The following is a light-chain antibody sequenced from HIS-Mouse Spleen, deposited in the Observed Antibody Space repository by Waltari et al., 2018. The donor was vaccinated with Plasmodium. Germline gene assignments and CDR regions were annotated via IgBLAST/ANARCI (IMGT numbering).Light chain of an antibody. CDR3: QQRSNWPIT. V-gene: IGKV3-11*01. J-gene: IGKJ5*01. Sequence: EIVLTQSPATLSLSPGDRATLSCRASQRVSSYLAWYQQKPGQAPRLLIYDASNRATGIPARFSGSGSGTDFTLTISSLEPEDFAVYYCQQRSNWPITFGQGTRLGIK. CDR2: DAS. CDR1: QRVSSY.